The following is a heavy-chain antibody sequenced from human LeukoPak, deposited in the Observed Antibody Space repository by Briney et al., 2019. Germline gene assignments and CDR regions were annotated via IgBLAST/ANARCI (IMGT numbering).Heavy chain of an antibody. D-gene: IGHD5-24*01. V-gene: IGHV4-34*01. CDR2: INHSRGS. CDR3: ARGLGEGYPDS. Sequence: PSETLSLTCAVQGGSYNGFYWTGMRQPPGKGPEGIGEINHSRGSSYTAALIRRLTISQHTHKNQFTLKLTSVTAAYTAVYYCARGLGEGYPDSWGQGTKVIVCS. CDR1: GGSYNGFY. J-gene: IGHJ4*02.